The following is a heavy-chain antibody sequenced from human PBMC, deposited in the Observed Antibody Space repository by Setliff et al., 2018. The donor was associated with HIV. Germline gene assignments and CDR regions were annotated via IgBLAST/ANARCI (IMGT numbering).Heavy chain of an antibody. V-gene: IGHV4-59*01. D-gene: IGHD4-17*01. CDR3: AREIYGGNSRPFDY. CDR1: GGSISSYY. CDR2: IYYNGNT. Sequence: PSETLSLTCTVSGGSISSYYWSWIRQPPGKGLEWIGYIYYNGNTNYNPSLKSRVTISVDTSKNQLSLKLSSVTAADTAVYYCAREIYGGNSRPFDYWGPETLLVTVSS. J-gene: IGHJ4*03.